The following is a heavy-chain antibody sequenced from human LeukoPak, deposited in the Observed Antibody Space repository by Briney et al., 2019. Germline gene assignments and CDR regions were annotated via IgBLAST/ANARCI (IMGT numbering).Heavy chain of an antibody. V-gene: IGHV3-30*03. J-gene: IGHJ4*02. CDR1: GFTFSSYG. CDR2: ISHDGSNK. CDR3: ATGRGDY. Sequence: GGSLRLSCAASGFTFSSYGMHWVRQAPGKGLEWVAVISHDGSNKYYADSVKGRFTISRDNSKNTLYLQMNSLRAEDTAVYYCATGRGDYWGQGTLVTVSS.